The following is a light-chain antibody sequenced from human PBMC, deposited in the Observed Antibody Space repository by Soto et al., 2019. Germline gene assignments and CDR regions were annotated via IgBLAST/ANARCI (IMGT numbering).Light chain of an antibody. J-gene: IGKJ1*01. CDR3: QQYGSSPLT. Sequence: EIVLTQSPGTLSLSPGERATLSCRASQSISSSYLAWYQQKPGQAPRLLVSGASSRATGIPDRFSGSGSGTDFTLTISRLEPEDLAVYFCQQYGSSPLTFGQGTKVEIK. CDR2: GAS. V-gene: IGKV3-20*01. CDR1: QSISSSY.